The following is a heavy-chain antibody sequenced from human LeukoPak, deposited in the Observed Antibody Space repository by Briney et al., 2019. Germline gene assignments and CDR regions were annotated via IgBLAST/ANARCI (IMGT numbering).Heavy chain of an antibody. J-gene: IGHJ6*04. CDR2: INPNSGGT. CDR3: ARSDYYDFWSGLDV. Sequence: GASVKVSCKASGYTFTGYYMHWVRQAPGQGLEWMGRINPNSGGTNYAQKFQGRVTMTRDTSISTAYMELSRLRSDDTAVYYCARSDYYDFWSGLDVWGKGTTVTVSS. CDR1: GYTFTGYY. V-gene: IGHV1-2*06. D-gene: IGHD3-3*01.